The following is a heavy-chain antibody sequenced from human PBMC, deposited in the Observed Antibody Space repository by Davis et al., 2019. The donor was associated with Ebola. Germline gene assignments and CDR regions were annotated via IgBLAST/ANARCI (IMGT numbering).Heavy chain of an antibody. CDR1: GFTFDDYA. V-gene: IGHV3-9*01. CDR2: INWNSGGT. J-gene: IGHJ4*02. D-gene: IGHD6-13*01. Sequence: SLKISCAASGFTFDDYAMHWVRQAPGKGLEWVSRINWNSGGTVYADSVKGRFTISRDNAKSSLYLQMNSLRPEDTAFYYCAKDGGSNWSTSHFDSWGQGTLVTVSS. CDR3: AKDGGSNWSTSHFDS.